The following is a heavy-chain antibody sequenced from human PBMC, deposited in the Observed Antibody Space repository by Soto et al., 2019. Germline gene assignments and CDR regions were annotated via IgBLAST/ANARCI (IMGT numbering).Heavy chain of an antibody. D-gene: IGHD2-15*01. V-gene: IGHV3-23*01. CDR1: GFTFSSYA. CDR3: AKPGRLPQNRHYYYYGMDV. CDR2: ISGSGGST. J-gene: IGHJ6*02. Sequence: GGSLRLSCAASGFTFSSYAMSWVRQAPGKGLEWVSAISGSGGSTYYADSVKGRFTISRDNSKNTLYLQMNSLRAEDTAVYYCAKPGRLPQNRHYYYYGMDVWGQGTTVTVSS.